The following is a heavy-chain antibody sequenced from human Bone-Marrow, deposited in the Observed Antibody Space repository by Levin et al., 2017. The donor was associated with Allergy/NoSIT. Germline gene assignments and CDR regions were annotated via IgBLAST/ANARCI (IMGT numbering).Heavy chain of an antibody. J-gene: IGHJ6*02. Sequence: GESLKISCAASGFTVSSNYMSWVRQAPGKGLEWVSVIYSGGSTYYADSVKGRFTISRDNSKNTLYLQMNSLRAEDTAVYYCARVGSSSSPIYYYYYGMDVWGQGTTVTVSS. D-gene: IGHD6-6*01. CDR2: IYSGGST. CDR3: ARVGSSSSPIYYYYYGMDV. V-gene: IGHV3-53*01. CDR1: GFTVSSNY.